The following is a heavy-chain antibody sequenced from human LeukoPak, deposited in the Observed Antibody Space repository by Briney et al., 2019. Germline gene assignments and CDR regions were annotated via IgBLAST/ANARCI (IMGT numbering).Heavy chain of an antibody. CDR2: IYTSGST. Sequence: SETLSLTCAVYGGSFSGYYWSWIRQPAGKGLEWIGRIYTSGSTNYNPSLKSRVTISVDTSKNQFSLKLSSVTAADTAVYYCASTLAYCGGDCYLDAFDIWGQGTMVTVSS. CDR3: ASTLAYCGGDCYLDAFDI. V-gene: IGHV4-59*10. D-gene: IGHD2-21*01. J-gene: IGHJ3*02. CDR1: GGSFSGYY.